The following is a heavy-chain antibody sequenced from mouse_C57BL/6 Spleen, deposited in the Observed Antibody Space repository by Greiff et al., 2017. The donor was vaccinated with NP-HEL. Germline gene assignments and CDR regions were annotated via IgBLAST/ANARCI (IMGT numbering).Heavy chain of an antibody. D-gene: IGHD1-1*01. CDR3: ALITTVVENFDY. CDR2: IDPSDSET. CDR1: GYTFTSYW. V-gene: IGHV1-52*01. Sequence: VQLQQPGAELVRPGSSVKLSCKASGYTFTSYWMHWVKQRPIQGLEWIGNIDPSDSETHYNQKFKDKATLTVDKSSSTAYMQLSSLTSEDSAVYYCALITTVVENFDYWGQGTTLTVSS. J-gene: IGHJ2*01.